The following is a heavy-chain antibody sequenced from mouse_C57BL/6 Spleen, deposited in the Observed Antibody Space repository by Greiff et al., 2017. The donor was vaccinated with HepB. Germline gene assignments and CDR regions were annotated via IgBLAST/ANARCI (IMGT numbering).Heavy chain of an antibody. V-gene: IGHV1-52*01. CDR2: IDPSDSET. D-gene: IGHD2-3*01. J-gene: IGHJ3*01. CDR3: ARSYDGYYPPWFAY. CDR1: GYTFTSYW. Sequence: VQLKQPGAELVRPGSSVKLSCKASGYTFTSYWMHWVKQRPIQGLEWIGNIDPSDSETHYNQKFKDKATLTVDKSSSTAYMQLSSLTSEDSAVYYCARSYDGYYPPWFAYWGQGTLVTVSA.